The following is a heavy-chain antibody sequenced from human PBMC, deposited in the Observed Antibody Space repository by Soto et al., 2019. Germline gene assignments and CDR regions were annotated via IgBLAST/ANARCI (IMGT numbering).Heavy chain of an antibody. V-gene: IGHV1-18*01. CDR2: MSAYSGNT. J-gene: IGHJ4*02. Sequence: GASVKVSCKASGYTFTSYDINWVRQATGQGLEWMGWMSAYSGNTNYAQKLQGRVTMTTDTSTSTAYMELRSLRSDDTAVYYCARVYYDFWSAYYGPYYFDYWGQGTLVTVSS. CDR3: ARVYYDFWSAYYGPYYFDY. D-gene: IGHD3-3*01. CDR1: GYTFTSYD.